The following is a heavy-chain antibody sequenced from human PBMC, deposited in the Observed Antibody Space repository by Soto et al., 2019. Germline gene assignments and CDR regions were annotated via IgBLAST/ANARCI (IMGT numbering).Heavy chain of an antibody. V-gene: IGHV3-15*01. CDR1: GFTFSNAW. J-gene: IGHJ4*02. Sequence: VGSLRLSCAASGFTFSNAWMTWVRQAPGKGLEWLGFIRKKTVGGTADYAAPVKGRFTISRDDSKNTLYLQMHSLKIEDTAVYYCRTQWLDWGQGTLVTVSS. CDR3: RTQWLD. CDR2: IRKKTVGGTA. D-gene: IGHD6-19*01.